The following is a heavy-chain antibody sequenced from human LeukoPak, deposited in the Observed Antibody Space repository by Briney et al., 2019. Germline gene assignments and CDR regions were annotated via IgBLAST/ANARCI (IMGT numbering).Heavy chain of an antibody. Sequence: GGSLRLSCAASGFTLSNAWMTWVRQAPGKGLEWVGRIKSKTDGGTTDYAAPVKGRFTISRDDSKNTLYLQMNSLKTEDTAVYYRTTGGGYDEYYYGMDVWGQGTTVTVPS. CDR3: TTGGGYDEYYYGMDV. V-gene: IGHV3-15*01. J-gene: IGHJ6*02. CDR1: GFTLSNAW. CDR2: IKSKTDGGTT. D-gene: IGHD5-12*01.